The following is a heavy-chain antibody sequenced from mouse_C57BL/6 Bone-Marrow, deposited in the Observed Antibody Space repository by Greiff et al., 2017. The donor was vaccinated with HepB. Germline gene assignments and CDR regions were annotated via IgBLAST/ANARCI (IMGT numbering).Heavy chain of an antibody. V-gene: IGHV5-6*01. D-gene: IGHD1-1*01. CDR1: GFTFSSYG. CDR3: ARPLITTVVAGFDY. Sequence: VQLQQSGGDLVKPGGSLKLSCAASGFTFSSYGMSWVRQTPDKRLEWVATISSGGSYTYYPDSVTGRFTISRDNAKNTLYLQMSSLKSEDTAMYYCARPLITTVVAGFDYWGQGTTLTVSS. J-gene: IGHJ2*01. CDR2: ISSGGSYT.